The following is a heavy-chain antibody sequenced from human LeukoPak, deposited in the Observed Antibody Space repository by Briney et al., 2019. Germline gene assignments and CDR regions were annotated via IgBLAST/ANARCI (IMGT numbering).Heavy chain of an antibody. CDR1: GDSFSSSSAA. CDR2: TYYGSKWYN. J-gene: IGHJ3*02. Sequence: SQTLSLTCAISGDSFSSSSAAWNWIRQSPSRGLEWLGRTYYGSKWYNDYALSVKSRMTINPDTSKNQSSLQLKSVTPEDTAVYYCVRAGPDDSSGVPLDAFDIWGQGTMVTVSS. D-gene: IGHD3-22*01. V-gene: IGHV6-1*01. CDR3: VRAGPDDSSGVPLDAFDI.